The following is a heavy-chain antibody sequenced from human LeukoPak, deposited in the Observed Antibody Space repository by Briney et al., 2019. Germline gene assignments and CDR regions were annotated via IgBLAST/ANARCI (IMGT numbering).Heavy chain of an antibody. CDR1: GFTFDDYA. V-gene: IGHV3-9*01. D-gene: IGHD6-13*01. Sequence: QPGGSLRLSCAASGFTFDDYAMHWVRQAPGKGLEWVSGISWNSGSIGYADSVKGRFTISRDNVKNSLYLQMNSLRPEDTALYYCAKDTWASSWYYFDYWGQGALVTVSS. CDR2: ISWNSGSI. J-gene: IGHJ4*02. CDR3: AKDTWASSWYYFDY.